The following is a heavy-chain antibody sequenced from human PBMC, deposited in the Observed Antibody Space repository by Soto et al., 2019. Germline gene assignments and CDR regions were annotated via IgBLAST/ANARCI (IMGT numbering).Heavy chain of an antibody. CDR1: GFTFIGYW. Sequence: EVQLVESGGGVVQPGGSLRLSCAASGFTFIGYWMHWVRQGPGKGPVWVARINNDGIDTTYADSVKGRFTISRDNTKKVVYLEMNSLRADDAAVYYCARDGSMVRERWFDPWGQGTLVTVSS. V-gene: IGHV3-74*03. D-gene: IGHD3-10*01. CDR2: INNDGIDT. CDR3: ARDGSMVRERWFDP. J-gene: IGHJ5*02.